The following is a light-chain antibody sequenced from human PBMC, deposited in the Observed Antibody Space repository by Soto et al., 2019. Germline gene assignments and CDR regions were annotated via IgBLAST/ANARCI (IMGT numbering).Light chain of an antibody. Sequence: QSALTQPASVSGSPGQSITISCTGTSSDIGGYNYVSWYLQHPGKAPKLLIYEVNNRPSGVSNRFSGSRSGNTASLTISGLQTEDEADYYCTSFTTSSIWVFGGGTKLTVL. V-gene: IGLV2-14*01. CDR3: TSFTTSSIWV. CDR2: EVN. J-gene: IGLJ3*02. CDR1: SSDIGGYNY.